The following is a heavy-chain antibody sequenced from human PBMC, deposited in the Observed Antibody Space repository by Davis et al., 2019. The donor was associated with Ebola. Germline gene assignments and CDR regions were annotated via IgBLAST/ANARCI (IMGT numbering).Heavy chain of an antibody. Sequence: SETLSLTCTVSGGSISSSSYYWGWTRQPPGKGLEWIGSIYYSGSTYYNPSLKSRVTISVDTSKNQFSLKLSSVTAADTAVYYCARHGGITGTQRAFDIWGQGTMVTVSS. CDR3: ARHGGITGTQRAFDI. J-gene: IGHJ3*02. V-gene: IGHV4-39*01. CDR2: IYYSGST. D-gene: IGHD1-20*01. CDR1: GGSISSSSYY.